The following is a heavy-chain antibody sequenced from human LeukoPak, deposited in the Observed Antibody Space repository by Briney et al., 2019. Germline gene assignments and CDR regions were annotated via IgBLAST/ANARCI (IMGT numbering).Heavy chain of an antibody. CDR3: ARPTGYSSGWFLF. CDR2: ISSSSSYI. J-gene: IGHJ4*02. D-gene: IGHD6-19*01. Sequence: GGSLRLSCAASGFTFSSYSMNWVRQAPGKGLEWVSSISSSSSYIYYADSVKGRFTTSRDNAKNSLYLQMNSLRAEDTAVYYCARPTGYSSGWFLFWGQGTLVTVSS. V-gene: IGHV3-21*01. CDR1: GFTFSSYS.